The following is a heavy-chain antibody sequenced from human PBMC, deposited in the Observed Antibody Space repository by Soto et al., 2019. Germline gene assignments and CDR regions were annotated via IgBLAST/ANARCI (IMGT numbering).Heavy chain of an antibody. CDR1: GFTFTNYG. J-gene: IGHJ4*02. CDR3: ARGSWELQLFVPPLDY. D-gene: IGHD1-26*01. V-gene: IGHV3-30*03. CDR2: ISYDGFNQ. Sequence: PGGSLRLSCAASGFTFTNYGMHWVRQAPGKGLEWVSVISYDGFNQYYSESVRGRFTISRDNSKNTLYLQMNSLRTDDTAVYYCARGSWELQLFVPPLDYWAQGTLVTVSS.